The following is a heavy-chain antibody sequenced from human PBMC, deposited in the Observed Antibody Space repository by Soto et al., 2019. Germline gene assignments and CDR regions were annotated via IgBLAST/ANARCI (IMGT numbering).Heavy chain of an antibody. CDR1: GYTFTSYY. Sequence: GSSVKVSCKASGYTFTSYYMHWVRQAPGQGLEWMGIINPSGGSTSYAQKFQGRVTMTRDTSTSTVYMELSSLRSEDTAVYYCAREVIVVVRTNWFDPWGQGTLVTVSS. J-gene: IGHJ5*02. CDR3: AREVIVVVRTNWFDP. V-gene: IGHV1-46*01. CDR2: INPSGGST. D-gene: IGHD3-22*01.